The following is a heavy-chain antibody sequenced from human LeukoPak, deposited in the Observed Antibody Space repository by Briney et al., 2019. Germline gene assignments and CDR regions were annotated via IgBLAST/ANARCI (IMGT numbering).Heavy chain of an antibody. V-gene: IGHV3-33*06. J-gene: IGHJ5*02. Sequence: GGSLGLSCAASGFTFSSYGMHWVRQAPGKGLEWVAVIWYDGSNKYYADSVKGRFTISRDNSKNTLYLQMNSLRAEDTAVYYCAKNPRSYDSSGYYYPDPWGQGTPVTVSS. CDR1: GFTFSSYG. CDR3: AKNPRSYDSSGYYYPDP. D-gene: IGHD3-22*01. CDR2: IWYDGSNK.